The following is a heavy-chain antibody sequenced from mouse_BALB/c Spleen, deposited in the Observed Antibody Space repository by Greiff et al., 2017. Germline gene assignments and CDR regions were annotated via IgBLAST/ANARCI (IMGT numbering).Heavy chain of an antibody. CDR2: IYPGSGNT. J-gene: IGHJ2*01. D-gene: IGHD1-1*01. CDR3: ARDLYYYGSSYDY. CDR1: GYAFTNYW. Sequence: VQLVESGAELVRPGTSVKISCKASGYAFTNYWLGWVKQRPGHGLEWIGDIYPGSGNTYYNEKFKGKATLTADKSSSTAYMQLSSLTSEDSAVYFCARDLYYYGSSYDYWGQGTTLTVSS. V-gene: IGHV1-63*01.